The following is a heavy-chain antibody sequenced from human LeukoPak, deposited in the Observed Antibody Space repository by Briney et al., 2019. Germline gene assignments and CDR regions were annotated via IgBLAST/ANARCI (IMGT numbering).Heavy chain of an antibody. Sequence: PGGSLRLSCAASGFTFSSYGMHWVRQAPGKGLEWVAFIRYDGSNKYYADSVKGRFTISRDNSKNSLYLQMNSLRAEDTAVYCCAREGSQLERRGRLVGTYYMDVWGKGTTVTVSS. CDR2: IRYDGSNK. D-gene: IGHD1-1*01. J-gene: IGHJ6*03. CDR1: GFTFSSYG. CDR3: AREGSQLERRGRLVGTYYMDV. V-gene: IGHV3-30*02.